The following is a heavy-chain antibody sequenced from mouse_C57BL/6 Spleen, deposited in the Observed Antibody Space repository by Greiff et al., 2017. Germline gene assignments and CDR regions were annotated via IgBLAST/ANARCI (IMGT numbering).Heavy chain of an antibody. J-gene: IGHJ1*03. Sequence: EVKLQESGPGLVKPSQSLSLTCSVTGYSITSGYSWNWIRKFPGNKLEWMGYISYDGSNNYNPSLKNRISITRDTSKNQFFLKLNSVTTEDTATYYGAREDDSYWYFDVWGTGTTVTVSS. V-gene: IGHV3-6*01. D-gene: IGHD2-4*01. CDR2: ISYDGSN. CDR3: AREDDSYWYFDV. CDR1: GYSITSGYS.